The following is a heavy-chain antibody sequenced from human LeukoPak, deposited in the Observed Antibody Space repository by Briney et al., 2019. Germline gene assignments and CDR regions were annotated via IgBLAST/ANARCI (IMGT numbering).Heavy chain of an antibody. J-gene: IGHJ4*02. CDR2: IYYSGST. CDR1: GGSVSSGSYY. D-gene: IGHD1-26*01. V-gene: IGHV4-61*01. CDR3: ARLLSGSYASFDY. Sequence: PSETLSLTCTVSGGSVSSGSYYWSWIRQPPGKGLEWIGYIYYSGSTNYNPSLKSRVTISVDTSKNQFSLKLSSVTAADAAVYYCARLLSGSYASFDYWGQGTLVTVSS.